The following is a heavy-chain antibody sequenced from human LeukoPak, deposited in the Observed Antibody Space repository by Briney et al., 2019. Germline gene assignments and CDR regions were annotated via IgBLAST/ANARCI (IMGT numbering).Heavy chain of an antibody. Sequence: GESLKITWKGSGYSFTSYWIGWVRQMPGKGLEWMGIIYPGDSDTRYSPSFQGQVTISADKSISTAYLQWSSLKASDTAMYYCARHRDTGTVAFDYWGQGTLVTVSS. CDR2: IYPGDSDT. CDR1: GYSFTSYW. J-gene: IGHJ4*02. D-gene: IGHD4-4*01. CDR3: ARHRDTGTVAFDY. V-gene: IGHV5-51*01.